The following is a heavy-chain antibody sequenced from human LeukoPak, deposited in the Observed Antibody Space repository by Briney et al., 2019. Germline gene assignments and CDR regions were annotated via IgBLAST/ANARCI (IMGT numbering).Heavy chain of an antibody. J-gene: IGHJ6*03. V-gene: IGHV1-18*01. CDR1: GYTFSSHG. D-gene: IGHD6-6*01. CDR2: ITTYNGNT. CDR3: ARSPYSSSSHNYMDV. Sequence: ASVKVSCKASGYTFSSHGISWVRQAPGQGLEWMGWITTYNGNTNYALKLQDRLTMTTDTSTSTAYMELRSLTSDDTAVYYCARSPYSSSSHNYMDVWGKGTTVTVSS.